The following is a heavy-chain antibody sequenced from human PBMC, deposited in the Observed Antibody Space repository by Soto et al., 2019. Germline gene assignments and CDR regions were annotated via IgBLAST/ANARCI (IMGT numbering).Heavy chain of an antibody. J-gene: IGHJ5*02. CDR3: ARHVWGTYDPYNWFDP. V-gene: IGHV4-39*01. Sequence: PSETLSLTCTVSGGSISSSSYYWGWIRQPPGKGLEWIGSIYYSGSTYYNPSLKSRVTISVDTSKNQFSLKLSSVTAADTAVYYCARHVWGTYDPYNWFDPWGQGTPVTVS. CDR2: IYYSGST. CDR1: GGSISSSSYY. D-gene: IGHD3-16*01.